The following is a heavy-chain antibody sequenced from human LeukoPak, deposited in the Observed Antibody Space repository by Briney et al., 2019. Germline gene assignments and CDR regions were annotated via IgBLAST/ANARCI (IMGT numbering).Heavy chain of an antibody. V-gene: IGHV3-23*01. J-gene: IGHJ4*02. D-gene: IGHD3-9*01. CDR1: EITFSTYG. Sequence: GGSLRLSCVASEITFSTYGMSWVRQAPGKGLEWVSALDPSGSSTYYADSVKGRFTISRDNSKNTLYLQMNSLRAEDTAVYYCAKDSPILTYWGQGTLVSVSS. CDR3: AKDSPILTY. CDR2: LDPSGSST.